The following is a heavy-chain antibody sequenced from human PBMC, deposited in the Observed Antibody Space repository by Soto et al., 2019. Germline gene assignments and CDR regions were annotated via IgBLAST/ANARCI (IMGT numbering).Heavy chain of an antibody. CDR1: GYTFTSYG. Sequence: ASVKVPCKASGYTFTSYGISSVRQAPGQGLEWMGWISAYNGNTNYAQKLQGRVTMTTDTSTSTAYMELRSLRSDDTAVYYCARDLGYYDSSGLYYFDYWGQGTLVTVSS. V-gene: IGHV1-18*01. CDR2: ISAYNGNT. CDR3: ARDLGYYDSSGLYYFDY. D-gene: IGHD3-22*01. J-gene: IGHJ4*02.